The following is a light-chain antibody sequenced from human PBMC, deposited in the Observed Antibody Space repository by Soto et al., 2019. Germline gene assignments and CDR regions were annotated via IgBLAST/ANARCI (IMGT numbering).Light chain of an antibody. J-gene: IGKJ4*01. CDR3: QQYNSWPLT. V-gene: IGKV3-15*01. CDR2: GAS. Sequence: VMTQAPATLPVSPGERATLSCRASQTINNNVAWYQLKDGQVPRLLIYGASTRATDVPARFSGSGSGTEFTLTISSLQPEDFAEYHCQQYNSWPLTFGGGTKVDIK. CDR1: QTINNN.